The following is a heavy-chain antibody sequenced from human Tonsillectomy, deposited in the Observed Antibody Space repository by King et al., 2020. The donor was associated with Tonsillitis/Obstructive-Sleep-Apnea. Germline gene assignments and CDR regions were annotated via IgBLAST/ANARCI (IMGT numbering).Heavy chain of an antibody. CDR1: GFTFSNAW. V-gene: IGHV3-15*01. J-gene: IGHJ4*02. Sequence: VQLVESVGGLGKPGGSLRLSCAASGFTFSNAWMSMVRQSPGKGLEGFGRIKSKTDGGPTDYAAPVKGRFTISRDDSKNTLYLQMNSLKTEDTAVYYCTTRSPIYDFWSGYPYFDYWGQGTLVTVSS. CDR2: IKSKTDGGPT. CDR3: TTRSPIYDFWSGYPYFDY. D-gene: IGHD3-3*01.